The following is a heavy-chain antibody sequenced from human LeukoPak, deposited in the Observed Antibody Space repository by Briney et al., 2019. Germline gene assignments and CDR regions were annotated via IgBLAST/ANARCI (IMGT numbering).Heavy chain of an antibody. CDR3: ARDDADYYDSSGPYYYGMDV. J-gene: IGHJ6*02. D-gene: IGHD3-22*01. Sequence: PSETLSLTCTVSGGSISSGSYYWSWIRQAAGKGLEWIGRIYTSGSTNYNPSLKSRVTISVDTSKNQFSLKLSSVTAADTAVYYCARDDADYYDSSGPYYYGMDVWGQGTTVTVSS. CDR1: GGSISSGSYY. V-gene: IGHV4-61*02. CDR2: IYTSGST.